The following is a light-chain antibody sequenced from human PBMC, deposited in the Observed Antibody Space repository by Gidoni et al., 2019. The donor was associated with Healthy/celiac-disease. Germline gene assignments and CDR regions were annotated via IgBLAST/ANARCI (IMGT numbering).Light chain of an antibody. CDR2: DAS. CDR3: QQSYSLPHT. V-gene: IGKV1-39*01. Sequence: IQMTPSPSSLSASVGDRVTITCRASQSISNYLNWYQQKPGKAPKLLIYDASSLEIGVPSRFSGSGSGTDFTFTISSLQPEDFATYYCQQSYSLPHTFGRGTKVEIK. J-gene: IGKJ1*01. CDR1: QSISNY.